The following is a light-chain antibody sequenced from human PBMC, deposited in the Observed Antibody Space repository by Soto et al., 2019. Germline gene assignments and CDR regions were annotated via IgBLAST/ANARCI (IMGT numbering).Light chain of an antibody. CDR2: LAS. V-gene: IGKV1-39*01. CDR3: QQSFSNPRT. Sequence: DIQMTQSPSSLSASVGDRVTITCRASQTISNILNWYQQKPGKAPKLLIYLASSLQSGVPSRFSASGSGTEFTLIISGLQPEDFATYYCQQSFSNPRTFGQGTKVDIK. CDR1: QTISNI. J-gene: IGKJ1*01.